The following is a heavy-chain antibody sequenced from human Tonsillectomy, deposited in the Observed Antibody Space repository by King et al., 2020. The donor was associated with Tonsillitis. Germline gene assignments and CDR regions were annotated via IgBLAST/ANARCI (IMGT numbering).Heavy chain of an antibody. J-gene: IGHJ5*02. CDR2: MNPNSGNT. CDR1: GYTFTSYD. D-gene: IGHD3-10*01. CDR3: AGVPTYYYGSGSYDWFDP. V-gene: IGHV1-8*02. Sequence: QLVQSGAEVKKPGASVKVSCKASGYTFTSYDINWVRQATGQGLEWMGWMNPNSGNTGYAQKFQGRVTMTRNTSISTAYMELSSLRSEDTAVYYCAGVPTYYYGSGSYDWFDPWGQGTLVTVSS.